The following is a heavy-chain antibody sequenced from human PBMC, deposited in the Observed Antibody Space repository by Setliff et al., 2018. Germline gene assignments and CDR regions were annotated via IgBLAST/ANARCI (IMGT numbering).Heavy chain of an antibody. CDR2: VTVYNGNT. Sequence: GASVKVSCKASGYTFSNYGVTWVRQAPGQGLEWMGWVTVYNGNTKYAQNLQGRLTLTTDTSTSTAYMELRSLTSDDTAVYYCSRLVRYCTTTTCQRASGAEFWGQGTLVTVSS. V-gene: IGHV1-18*01. CDR3: SRLVRYCTTTTCQRASGAEF. CDR1: GYTFSNYG. J-gene: IGHJ4*02. D-gene: IGHD2-8*01.